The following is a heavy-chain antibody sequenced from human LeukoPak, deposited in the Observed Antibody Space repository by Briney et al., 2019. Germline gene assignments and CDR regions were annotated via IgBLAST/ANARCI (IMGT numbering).Heavy chain of an antibody. CDR2: IKQDGSEK. Sequence: GGSLRLSCAASVFTFSSYWMSWVRQAPGKGLEWVANIKQDGSEKYYVDSVKGRFTISRDNAKNSLYLQMNSLRAEDTAVYYCARDRWQQLVFFDYWGQGTLVTVSS. V-gene: IGHV3-7*01. CDR3: ARDRWQQLVFFDY. D-gene: IGHD6-13*01. J-gene: IGHJ4*02. CDR1: VFTFSSYW.